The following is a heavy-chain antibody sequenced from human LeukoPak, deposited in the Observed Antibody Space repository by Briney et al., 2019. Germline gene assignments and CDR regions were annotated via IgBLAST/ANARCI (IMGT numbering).Heavy chain of an antibody. V-gene: IGHV3-23*01. CDR2: TTTSGVTT. J-gene: IGHJ4*02. CDR3: ATYGSGSYYRKVFDY. Sequence: GGSLRLSCAASGFTFTSSAMSWVRQAPGKGLEWVSGTTTSGVTTYYADSVKGRLTISRDNSKSTLYLQMNSLRAEDTAVYYCATYGSGSYYRKVFDYWGQGTLVTVSS. CDR1: GFTFTSSA. D-gene: IGHD3-10*01.